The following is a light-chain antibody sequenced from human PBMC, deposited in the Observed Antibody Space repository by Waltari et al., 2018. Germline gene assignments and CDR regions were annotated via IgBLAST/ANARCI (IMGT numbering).Light chain of an antibody. CDR3: MQGSHWPRT. Sequence: DVVLTQSPLFLLVTLGQLASMSCRSSQSHVHSDGNTYLNWFHQRPGRSPRRLIYKISRRESGVPDRFSGSGSGTDFTLKISRVEAEDVGVYYCMQGSHWPRTFGQGTKLEI. CDR2: KIS. J-gene: IGKJ2*01. V-gene: IGKV2-30*02. CDR1: QSHVHSDGNTY.